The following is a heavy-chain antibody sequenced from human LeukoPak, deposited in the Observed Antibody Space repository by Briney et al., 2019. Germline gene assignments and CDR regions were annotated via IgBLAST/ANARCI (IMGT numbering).Heavy chain of an antibody. V-gene: IGHV1-2*02. CDR2: INPNSGGT. CDR1: GYTFTGYY. D-gene: IGHD3-22*01. Sequence: ASVKVSCKASGYTFTGYYMHWVRQAPGQGLEWMGWINPNSGGTNYAQKFQGRVTMTRDTSISTAYMGLSRLRSDDTAVYYCARATYYYDSSGLWGQGTLVTVSS. J-gene: IGHJ4*02. CDR3: ARATYYYDSSGL.